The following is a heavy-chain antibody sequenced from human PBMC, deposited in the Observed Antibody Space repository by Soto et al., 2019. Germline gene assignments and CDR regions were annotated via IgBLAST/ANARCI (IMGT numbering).Heavy chain of an antibody. J-gene: IGHJ6*02. CDR3: AKAPPGYCSSTSCYEDYYYYYGMDV. CDR1: GFTFSSYA. V-gene: IGHV3-23*01. Sequence: GGSLRLSCAASGFTFSSYAMSWVRQAPGKGLEWVSAISGSGGSTYYADSVKGRFTISRDNSKNTLYLQMNSLRAEDTAVYYCAKAPPGYCSSTSCYEDYYYYYGMDVWGQGTTVTVSS. D-gene: IGHD2-2*01. CDR2: ISGSGGST.